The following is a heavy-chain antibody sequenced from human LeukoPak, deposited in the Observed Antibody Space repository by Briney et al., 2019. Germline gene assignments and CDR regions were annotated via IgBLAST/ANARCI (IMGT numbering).Heavy chain of an antibody. Sequence: GGSLRLSCAASGFTFSKAWMSWVRQAPGKGLEWVGRIKSKTDGGTDYAAHVKGRFTISRDDSKNTLYLQMNSLKTEDTAVYYCTTDPFQNIVVVPAAIIKMDYWGQGTLVTVSS. V-gene: IGHV3-15*01. CDR1: GFTFSKAW. D-gene: IGHD2-2*01. CDR3: TTDPFQNIVVVPAAIIKMDY. J-gene: IGHJ4*02. CDR2: IKSKTDGGT.